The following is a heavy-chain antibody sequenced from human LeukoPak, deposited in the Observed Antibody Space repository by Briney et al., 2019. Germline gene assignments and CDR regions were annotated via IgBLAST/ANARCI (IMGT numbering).Heavy chain of an antibody. CDR2: INPNSGGT. CDR3: ARECGVIVVVPAVTAQWYNWFDP. D-gene: IGHD2-2*01. J-gene: IGHJ5*02. V-gene: IGHV1-2*02. Sequence: ASVKVSCKASGYTFTGYYMHWVRQAPGQGLEWMGWINPNSGGTNYAQKFQGRVTMTRDTSISTAYMELSRLRSDDTAVYYCARECGVIVVVPAVTAQWYNWFDPWGQGTLVTVSS. CDR1: GYTFTGYY.